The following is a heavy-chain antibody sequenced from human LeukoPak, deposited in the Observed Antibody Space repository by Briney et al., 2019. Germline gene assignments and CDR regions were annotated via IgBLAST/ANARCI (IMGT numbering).Heavy chain of an antibody. Sequence: GGSLRLSCAASGFTVSSNYMSWVRQAPGKGLEWVSLISSVGSTYYADSVKGRFTISRDNSKNTLYLQMNSLRAEDTAVYYCARDQYSSNWYVHHWGQGTLVTVS. J-gene: IGHJ1*01. V-gene: IGHV3-53*01. CDR2: ISSVGST. CDR1: GFTVSSNY. D-gene: IGHD6-19*01. CDR3: ARDQYSSNWYVHH.